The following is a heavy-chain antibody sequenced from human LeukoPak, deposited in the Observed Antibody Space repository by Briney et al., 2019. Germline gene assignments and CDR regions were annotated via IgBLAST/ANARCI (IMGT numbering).Heavy chain of an antibody. J-gene: IGHJ6*04. Sequence: PGGSLRLSCAASGFTFSSYGMSWVRQAPGKGLEWVSAISGSGGSTYHADSVKGRFTTSRDNSKNTLYLQMNSLRAEDTAVYYCAKRIGTTVTTRMDVWGKGTTVTISS. CDR3: AKRIGTTVTTRMDV. V-gene: IGHV3-23*01. CDR2: ISGSGGST. CDR1: GFTFSSYG. D-gene: IGHD4-17*01.